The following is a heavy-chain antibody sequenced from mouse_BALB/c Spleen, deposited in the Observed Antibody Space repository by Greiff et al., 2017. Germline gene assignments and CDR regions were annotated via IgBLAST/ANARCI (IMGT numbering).Heavy chain of an antibody. D-gene: IGHD2-10*01. CDR1: GYTFTSYW. Sequence: QVQLQQPGAELVKPGASVKLSCKASGYTFTSYWMHWVKQRPGQGLEWIGEINPSNGRTNYNEKFKSKGTLTVDKSSSTAYMQLSSLTSEDSAVYYCARRETYYGNYYFDYWGQGTTLTVSS. V-gene: IGHV1S81*02. J-gene: IGHJ2*01. CDR3: ARRETYYGNYYFDY. CDR2: INPSNGRT.